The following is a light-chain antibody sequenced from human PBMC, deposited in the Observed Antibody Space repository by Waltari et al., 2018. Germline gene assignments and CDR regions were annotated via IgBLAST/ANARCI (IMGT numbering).Light chain of an antibody. CDR2: DVS. Sequence: QSALTQPTSVSGSPGQSITISCTGTSRDVGFYNYVSWYRQFPGKVPQPLIDDVSDRPSGVSSRFSGSKSGNTASLTISGLQTDDEADYYCNSYTGSSSWVFGGGTKLTVL. J-gene: IGLJ3*02. V-gene: IGLV2-14*01. CDR3: NSYTGSSSWV. CDR1: SRDVGFYNY.